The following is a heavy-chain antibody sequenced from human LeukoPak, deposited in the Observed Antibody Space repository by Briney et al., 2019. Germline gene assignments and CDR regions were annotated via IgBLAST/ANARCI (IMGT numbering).Heavy chain of an antibody. V-gene: IGHV3-20*04. CDR2: INWNGGST. CDR3: ARALYDFWSGFMDV. J-gene: IGHJ6*03. CDR1: GFTFDDYG. Sequence: GGSLKLSCAACGFTFDDYGMSWVRQAPGKGLEWVSGINWNGGSTGYADSVKGRFTISRDNAKNSLYLQMNSLRAEDTALYYCARALYDFWSGFMDVWGKGTTVTVSS. D-gene: IGHD3-3*01.